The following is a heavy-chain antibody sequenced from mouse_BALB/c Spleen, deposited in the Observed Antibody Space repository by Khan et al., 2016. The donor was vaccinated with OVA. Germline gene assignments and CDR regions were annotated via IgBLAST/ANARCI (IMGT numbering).Heavy chain of an antibody. CDR3: ARKVYYDYDPFPN. Sequence: EVQLQESGPGLVKPSQSLSLTCTVTGYSITSEYTWNWIRQFPGNKLEWMGFISYSGNTRYNPSLKSRISITRDTSKKQFFLQLNSVTSEDTATYSWARKVYYDYDPFPNWGQGTLVTVSA. D-gene: IGHD2-4*01. CDR2: ISYSGNT. J-gene: IGHJ3*01. V-gene: IGHV3-2*02. CDR1: GYSITSEYT.